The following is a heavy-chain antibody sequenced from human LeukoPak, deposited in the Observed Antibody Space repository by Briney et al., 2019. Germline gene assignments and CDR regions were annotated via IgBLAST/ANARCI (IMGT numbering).Heavy chain of an antibody. Sequence: GGSLRLSCAASGFTFSDYYMSWIRQAPGKGLEWVANIKQDGSEKYYVDSVKGRFTISRDNAKNSLYLQMNSLRAEDTAVYYCARDLSGYSIHWGQGTLVTVSS. V-gene: IGHV3-7*01. D-gene: IGHD6-13*01. CDR3: ARDLSGYSIH. CDR2: IKQDGSEK. J-gene: IGHJ4*02. CDR1: GFTFSDYY.